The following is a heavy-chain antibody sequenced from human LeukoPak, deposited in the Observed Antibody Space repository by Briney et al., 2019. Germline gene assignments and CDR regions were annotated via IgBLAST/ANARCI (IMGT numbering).Heavy chain of an antibody. CDR3: ARNNGMDV. CDR2: VNRDGSET. CDR1: GFALSSHW. Sequence: GSLRLSCAASGFALSSHWMTWVRQVPGRGPEWVANVNRDGSETYYLDSVKGRFTISKDNAKNSLYLQMNSLRAEDTALYHCARNNGMDVWGQGTTVIVSS. J-gene: IGHJ6*02. V-gene: IGHV3-7*03.